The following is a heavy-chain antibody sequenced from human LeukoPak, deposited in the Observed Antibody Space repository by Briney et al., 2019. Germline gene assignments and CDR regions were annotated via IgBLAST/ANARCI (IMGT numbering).Heavy chain of an antibody. CDR3: ARNNGMDV. CDR2: VNRDGSET. CDR1: GFALSSHW. Sequence: GSLRLSCAASGFALSSHWMTWVRQVPGRGPEWVANVNRDGSETYYLDSVKGRFTISKDNAKNSLYLQMNSLRAEDTALYHCARNNGMDVWGQGTTVIVSS. J-gene: IGHJ6*02. V-gene: IGHV3-7*03.